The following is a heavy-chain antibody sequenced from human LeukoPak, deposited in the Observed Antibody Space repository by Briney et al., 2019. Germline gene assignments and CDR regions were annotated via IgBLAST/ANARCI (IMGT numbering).Heavy chain of an antibody. CDR3: ARAIGSGSYRYYYYYMDV. Sequence: PSETLSLTCTVSGYSISSGYYWGWIRQPPGKGLEWIGSIYHSGSTYYNPSLKSRVTISVDTSKNQFSLKLSSVTAADTAVYYCARAIGSGSYRYYYYYMDVWGKGTTVTVSS. V-gene: IGHV4-38-2*02. J-gene: IGHJ6*03. D-gene: IGHD1-26*01. CDR2: IYHSGST. CDR1: GYSISSGYY.